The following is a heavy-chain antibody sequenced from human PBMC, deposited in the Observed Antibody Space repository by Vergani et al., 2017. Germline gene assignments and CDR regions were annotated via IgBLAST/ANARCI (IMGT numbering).Heavy chain of an antibody. V-gene: IGHV3-48*01. CDR2: VSTGTKSQ. J-gene: IGHJ3*01. D-gene: IGHD6-6*01. CDR1: GFDFSSYI. Sequence: QLVESGGGWVQPGGSLRLSCVVSGFDFSSYIMNWVRQAPGKGLEWVSFVSTGTKSQSYAESVKGRFTISRDNAKNTLYLQMNSLRAEDTAVYYCAGVHSRGCISSGDALDVWGQGTMVTVSS. CDR3: AGVHSRGCISSGDALDV.